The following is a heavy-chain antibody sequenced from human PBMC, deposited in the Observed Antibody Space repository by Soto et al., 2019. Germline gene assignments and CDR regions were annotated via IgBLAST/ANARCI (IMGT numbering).Heavy chain of an antibody. CDR3: ARALHYCSSTSCYYYYYGMDV. V-gene: IGHV4-59*01. D-gene: IGHD2-2*01. CDR2: IYYSGST. CDR1: GGSISSYY. Sequence: SETLALTCTVSGGSISSYYWSWIRQPPGKGLEWIGYIYYSGSTNYNPSLKSRVTISVDTSKNQFSLKLSSVTAADTAVYYCARALHYCSSTSCYYYYYGMDVWGQGTTVTVSS. J-gene: IGHJ6*02.